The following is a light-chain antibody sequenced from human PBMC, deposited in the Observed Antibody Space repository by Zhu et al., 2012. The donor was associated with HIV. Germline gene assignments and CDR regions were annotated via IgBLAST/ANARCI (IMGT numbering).Light chain of an antibody. CDR2: DAS. CDR3: QQLNSYPLFT. Sequence: DVQLTQSPSFLSASVGDRVTITCRASEAINIYLAWYQQKPGKAPKLLIYDASTLQSGVPSRFSGKGSGTEFTLSISSLQPEDFATHYCQQLNSYPLFTFGPGTKVDIK. V-gene: IGKV1-9*01. CDR1: EAINIY. J-gene: IGKJ3*01.